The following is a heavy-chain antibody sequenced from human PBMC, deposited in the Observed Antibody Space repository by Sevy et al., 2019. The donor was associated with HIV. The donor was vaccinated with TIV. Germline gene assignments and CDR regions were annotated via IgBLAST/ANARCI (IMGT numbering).Heavy chain of an antibody. CDR3: AKNHYELVSYFEH. Sequence: GGSLRLSCSTSRVSFTNPAMSWLRQAPGKGLEWVAGISGSGGTKYYAGSVRGRFSISRDDSEDTVYLQMSSLRAEDTAVYYCAKNHYELVSYFEHWGQGTLVTVSS. CDR1: RVSFTNPA. D-gene: IGHD3-22*01. J-gene: IGHJ1*01. CDR2: ISGSGGTK. V-gene: IGHV3-23*01.